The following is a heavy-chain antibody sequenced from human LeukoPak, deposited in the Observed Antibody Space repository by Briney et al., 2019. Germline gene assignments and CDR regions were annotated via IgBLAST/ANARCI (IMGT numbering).Heavy chain of an antibody. CDR3: ARDNSVEDTAWWFDP. J-gene: IGHJ5*02. D-gene: IGHD4-23*01. CDR2: INPSGRST. CDR1: GYTFTSYY. V-gene: IGHV1-46*01. Sequence: ASVKVSCKASGYTFTSYYMHWVRQAPGHGLEWMGIINPSGRSTSYAQKFQGRVTMTRDMSTSTDYMELSSLRSEDTAVYYCARDNSVEDTAWWFDPWGQGALVTVSS.